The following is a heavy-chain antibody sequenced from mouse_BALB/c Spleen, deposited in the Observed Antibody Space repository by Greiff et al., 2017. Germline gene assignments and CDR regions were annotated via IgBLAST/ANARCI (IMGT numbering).Heavy chain of an antibody. V-gene: IGHV5-9-4*01. CDR1: GFTFSSYA. J-gene: IGHJ3*01. CDR3: AREYYGSSLAY. Sequence: EVQLVESGGGLVKPGGSLKLSCAASGFTFSSYAMSWVRQSPEKRLEWVAEISSGGSYTYYPDTVTGRFTISRDNAKNTLYLEMSSLRSEDTAMYYCAREYYGSSLAYWGQGTLVTVSA. D-gene: IGHD1-1*01. CDR2: ISSGGSYT.